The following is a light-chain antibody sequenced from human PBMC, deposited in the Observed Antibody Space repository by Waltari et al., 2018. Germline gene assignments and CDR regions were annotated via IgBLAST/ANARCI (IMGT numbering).Light chain of an antibody. CDR2: EVN. J-gene: IGLJ2*01. V-gene: IGLV2-8*01. CDR1: SSDIIPYNY. CDR3: SANIGRNNHVI. Sequence: QSALTQPPSPSGSPGQSVPIPCTGTSSDIIPYNYVSWYQHHPGKAPKLMIYEVNRRPSGVPDRFSGSMSGNTASLTVSGLQAEDEADYYCSANIGRNNHVIFGGGTKLTVL.